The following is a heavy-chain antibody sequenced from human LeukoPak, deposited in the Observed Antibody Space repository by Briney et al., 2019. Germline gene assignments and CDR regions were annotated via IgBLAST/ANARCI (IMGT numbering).Heavy chain of an antibody. Sequence: GGSLRLSCAASGFTFSSYWMSWVRQAPGKGLEWVANIKQDGSEKYYVDSVKGRFTISRDNAKKSLYLQMNSLRAENTAVYYCARESYDLWSGNVDYWGQGTLVTVSS. D-gene: IGHD3-3*01. J-gene: IGHJ4*02. CDR1: GFTFSSYW. CDR3: ARESYDLWSGNVDY. CDR2: IKQDGSEK. V-gene: IGHV3-7*01.